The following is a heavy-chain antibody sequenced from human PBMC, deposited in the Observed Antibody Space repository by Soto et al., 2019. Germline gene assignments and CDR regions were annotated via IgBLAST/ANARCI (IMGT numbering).Heavy chain of an antibody. CDR1: GFTFSSYA. D-gene: IGHD1-1*01. Sequence: EVQLLESGGGLVQPGGSLRLSCAASGFTFSSYAMSWVRQAPGKGLEWVSAISGSGGSTYYADSVKGRFTISRDNSKDTLYLQMNSLRAEDTAVYYCAKDQAGYRNAFDIWGQGTMVTVSS. CDR2: ISGSGGST. CDR3: AKDQAGYRNAFDI. V-gene: IGHV3-23*01. J-gene: IGHJ3*02.